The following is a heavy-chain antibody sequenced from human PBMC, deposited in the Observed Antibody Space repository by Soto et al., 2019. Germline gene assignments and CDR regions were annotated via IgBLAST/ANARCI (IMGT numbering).Heavy chain of an antibody. Sequence: QVQLVQSGAEVKKPGASVKVSCKASGYTFTSYGISWVRQAPGQGLEWMGWISAYNGNTNYAQKLQGRVTMTTDTPTSTAYMELRSLRSDDTAVYYCARDQFLPYYDILTGYYEYYYYGMDVWGQGTTVTVSS. V-gene: IGHV1-18*01. CDR2: ISAYNGNT. CDR1: GYTFTSYG. D-gene: IGHD3-9*01. J-gene: IGHJ6*02. CDR3: ARDQFLPYYDILTGYYEYYYYGMDV.